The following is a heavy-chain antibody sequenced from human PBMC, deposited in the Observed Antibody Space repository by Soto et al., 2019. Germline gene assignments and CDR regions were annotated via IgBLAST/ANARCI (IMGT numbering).Heavy chain of an antibody. J-gene: IGHJ4*02. CDR2: IYDRGST. CDR3: VRYGYTSGRTYFDY. CDR1: GGSIGSSSYY. D-gene: IGHD6-19*01. V-gene: IGHV4-39*01. Sequence: PSETLSLTCTVSGGSIGSSSYYWGWIRQPPGKGLEWIGSIYDRGSTYSNPSLKSRLTTSLDTSKNQFSLKLTSVTAADTAVYYCVRYGYTSGRTYFDYCGQGTLVTVSS.